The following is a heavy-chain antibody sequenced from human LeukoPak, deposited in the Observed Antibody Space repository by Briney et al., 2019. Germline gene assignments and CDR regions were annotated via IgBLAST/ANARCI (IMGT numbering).Heavy chain of an antibody. CDR3: AREGLNAFDI. J-gene: IGHJ3*02. Sequence: PGGSLRLSCAASGFTFSSYAMNWVRQAPGKGLEWVSSISSSSSYIYYADSVKGRFTISRDNAKNSLYLQMNSLRAEDTAVYYCAREGLNAFDIWGQGTMVTVSS. D-gene: IGHD3-22*01. CDR2: ISSSSSYI. CDR1: GFTFSSYA. V-gene: IGHV3-21*01.